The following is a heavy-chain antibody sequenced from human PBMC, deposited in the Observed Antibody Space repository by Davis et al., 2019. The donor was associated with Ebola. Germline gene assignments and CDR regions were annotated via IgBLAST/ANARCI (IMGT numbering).Heavy chain of an antibody. CDR2: FSGNNGKT. CDR3: VREIGVVVPGVTKDAFDI. J-gene: IGHJ3*02. D-gene: IGHD2-2*01. V-gene: IGHV1-18*01. Sequence: ASVKVSCKASGYTFTSYGISWVRQAPGQGLDGMGGFSGNNGKTNYAQKFQGRITMTTDTSASTAYMGLRSLRSDDTAAYYCVREIGVVVPGVTKDAFDIWGQGTMVTVSS. CDR1: GYTFTSYG.